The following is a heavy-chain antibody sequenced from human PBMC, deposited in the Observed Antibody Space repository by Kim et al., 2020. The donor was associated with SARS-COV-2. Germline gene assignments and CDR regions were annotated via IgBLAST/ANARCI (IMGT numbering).Heavy chain of an antibody. CDR2: ISSSSSYI. CDR1: GFTFSSYN. J-gene: IGHJ4*02. Sequence: GGSLRLSCAASGFTFSSYNMNWVRQAPGKGLEWVSSISSSSSYIYYADSVKGRFTIPRDNAKNSLYLQMNSLRAEDTAVYYCARGISGTLDYWGQGTLVTVSS. D-gene: IGHD1-7*01. V-gene: IGHV3-21*01. CDR3: ARGISGTLDY.